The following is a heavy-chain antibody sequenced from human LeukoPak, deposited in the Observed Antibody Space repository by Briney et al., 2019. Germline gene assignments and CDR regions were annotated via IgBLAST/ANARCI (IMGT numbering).Heavy chain of an antibody. CDR1: GFTFSSYG. Sequence: GGSLRLSCAASGFTFSSYGMHWVSQAPGKGLEWVAFIRYDGSNKYYADSVKGRFTISRDNSKNTLYLQMNSLRAEDTAVYYCAKGLEMATTLDYWGQGTLVTVSS. CDR2: IRYDGSNK. V-gene: IGHV3-30*02. J-gene: IGHJ4*02. D-gene: IGHD5-24*01. CDR3: AKGLEMATTLDY.